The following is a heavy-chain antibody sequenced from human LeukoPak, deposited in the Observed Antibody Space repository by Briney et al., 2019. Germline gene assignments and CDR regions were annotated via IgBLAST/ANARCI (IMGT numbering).Heavy chain of an antibody. V-gene: IGHV4-59*08. CDR3: ARHEELGGRYYYGMDV. CDR2: IYYSGST. J-gene: IGHJ6*02. Sequence: SETLSLTCTVSGGSISSYYWSWIRQPPGKGLEWIGYIYYSGSTNYNPSLKSRVTISVDTSKNQFSLKLSSVTAADTAVYYCARHEELGGRYYYGMDVWGQGTTVTVSS. CDR1: GGSISSYY. D-gene: IGHD7-27*01.